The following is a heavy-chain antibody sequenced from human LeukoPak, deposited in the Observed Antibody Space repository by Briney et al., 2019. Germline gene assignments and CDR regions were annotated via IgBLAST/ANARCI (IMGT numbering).Heavy chain of an antibody. Sequence: GGSLRLSCAASGFTFSTFAMHWVRQAPGKGLEWVAVISFDGSNKYYADSVKGRFSISRDNSKNTLYLQVNSLRAEDTAVYYCSSGGLPLTFDWLSPSDYWGQGTLVTVSS. V-gene: IGHV3-30*04. D-gene: IGHD3-9*01. J-gene: IGHJ4*02. CDR3: SSGGLPLTFDWLSPSDY. CDR2: ISFDGSNK. CDR1: GFTFSTFA.